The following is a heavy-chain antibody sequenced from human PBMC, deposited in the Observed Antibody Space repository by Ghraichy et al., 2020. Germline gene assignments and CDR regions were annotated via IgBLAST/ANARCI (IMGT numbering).Heavy chain of an antibody. J-gene: IGHJ4*02. CDR2: IYYSGST. CDR3: ARHSLAYYGSGSYYDY. Sequence: SETLSLTCTVSGGSISSSSYYWGWIRQPPGKGLEWIGSIYYSGSTYYNPSLKSRVTISVDTSKNQFSLKLSSVTAADTAVYYCARHSLAYYGSGSYYDYWGQGTLVTVSS. V-gene: IGHV4-39*01. D-gene: IGHD3-10*01. CDR1: GGSISSSSYY.